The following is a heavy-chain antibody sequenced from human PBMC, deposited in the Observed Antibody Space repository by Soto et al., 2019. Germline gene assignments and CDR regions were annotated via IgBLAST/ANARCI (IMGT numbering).Heavy chain of an antibody. Sequence: GGSLRLSCAAPGFTFSSYAMSWVRQAPGKGLEWVSAISGSGGSTYYADSVKGRFTISRDNSKNTLYLQMNSLRAEDTAVYYCAKKGFSGYEIYYYYYYGMDVWGQGTTVTDSS. V-gene: IGHV3-23*01. D-gene: IGHD5-12*01. CDR2: ISGSGGST. J-gene: IGHJ6*02. CDR3: AKKGFSGYEIYYYYYYGMDV. CDR1: GFTFSSYA.